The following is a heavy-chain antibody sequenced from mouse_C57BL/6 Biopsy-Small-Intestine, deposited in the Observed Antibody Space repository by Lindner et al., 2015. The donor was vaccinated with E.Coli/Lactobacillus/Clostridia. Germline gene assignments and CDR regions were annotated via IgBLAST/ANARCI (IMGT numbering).Heavy chain of an antibody. V-gene: IGHV3-5*01. Sequence: VQLQESGPGLVKPSQTVFLTCTVTGISITTGNYRWSWIRQFPGNKLEWIGYIYYSGTITYSPSLTSRTTITRDTPKNQFFLEMNSLTAEDTATYYCARDEGVVRYFDYWGQGTTLTVSS. CDR1: GISITTGNYR. D-gene: IGHD1-1*01. CDR3: ARDEGVVRYFDY. CDR2: IYYSGTI. J-gene: IGHJ2*01.